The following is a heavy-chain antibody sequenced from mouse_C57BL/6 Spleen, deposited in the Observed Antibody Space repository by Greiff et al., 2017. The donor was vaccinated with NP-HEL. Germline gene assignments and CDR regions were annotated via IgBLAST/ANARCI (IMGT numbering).Heavy chain of an antibody. V-gene: IGHV1-80*01. J-gene: IGHJ2*01. CDR1: GYAFSSYW. CDR2: IYPGDGDT. D-gene: IGHD2-2*01. Sequence: QVQLKESGAELVKPGASVKISCKASGYAFSSYWMNWVKQRPGKGLEWIGQIYPGDGDTNYNGKFKGKATLTADKSSSTAYMQLSSLTSEDSAVYFCARRNGYHISPLDYWGQGTTLTVSS. CDR3: ARRNGYHISPLDY.